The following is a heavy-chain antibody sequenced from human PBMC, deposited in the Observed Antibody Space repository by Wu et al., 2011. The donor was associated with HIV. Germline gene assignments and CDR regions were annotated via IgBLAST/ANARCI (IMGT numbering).Heavy chain of an antibody. J-gene: IGHJ1*01. CDR2: ISAYNGDT. Sequence: QVQLVQSGAEVKKPGASVKVSCKASGYTFTSYGISWVRQAPGQGLEWMGWISAYNGDTNYAQKLQGRVTMTTDTSTSTAYMELRSLRSDDTAVYYCARDLNEAYYDFWSGYYGYFQHWGQGTLVTVSS. CDR1: GYTFTSYG. D-gene: IGHD3-3*01. CDR3: ARDLNEAYYDFWSGYYGYFQH. V-gene: IGHV1-18*01.